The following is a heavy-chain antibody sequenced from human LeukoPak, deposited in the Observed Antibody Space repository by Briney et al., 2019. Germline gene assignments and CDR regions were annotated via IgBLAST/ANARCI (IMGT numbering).Heavy chain of an antibody. CDR1: GFTFSSYA. CDR3: AKDMCNWNYGRFDY. CDR2: ISGSGGST. Sequence: GGSLRLSCAASGFTFSSYAMSWVRQAPGKGLEWVSAISGSGGSTYYADSVKGRFIISRDNSKNTLYLQMNSLRAEDTAVYYCAKDMCNWNYGRFDYWGQGTLVTVSS. J-gene: IGHJ4*02. V-gene: IGHV3-23*01. D-gene: IGHD1-7*01.